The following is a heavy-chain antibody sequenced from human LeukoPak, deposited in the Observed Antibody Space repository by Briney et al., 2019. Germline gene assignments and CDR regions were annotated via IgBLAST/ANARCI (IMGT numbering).Heavy chain of an antibody. J-gene: IGHJ4*02. CDR3: ARDHYSSSFDY. CDR2: INHSGST. Sequence: SETLSLTCAVYGGSFSGYYWSWLRQPPGKGLEWIGEINHSGSTNYNPSLKSRVTISVDTSKNQFSLKLSSVTAADTAVYYCARDHYSSSFDYWGQGTLVTVSS. V-gene: IGHV4-34*01. CDR1: GGSFSGYY. D-gene: IGHD2-15*01.